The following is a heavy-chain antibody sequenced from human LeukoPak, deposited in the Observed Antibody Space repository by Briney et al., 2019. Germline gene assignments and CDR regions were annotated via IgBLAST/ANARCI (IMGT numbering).Heavy chain of an antibody. J-gene: IGHJ2*01. CDR1: GYTFTTYG. D-gene: IGHD2-2*01. CDR2: ISAYDGNT. Sequence: ASVKVSCKASGYTFTTYGISWVRQAPGQGLEWMGWISAYDGNTNYAQNLQARVTMTTDTSTSTAYLELRSLTSDDTAVYYCARDPGWYCSSTSCFSYWYFDLWGRGTLVTVSS. CDR3: ARDPGWYCSSTSCFSYWYFDL. V-gene: IGHV1-18*01.